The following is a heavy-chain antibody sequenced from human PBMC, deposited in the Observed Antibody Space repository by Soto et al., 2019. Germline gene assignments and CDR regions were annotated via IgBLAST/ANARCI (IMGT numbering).Heavy chain of an antibody. CDR3: ARDRSRNWFDP. CDR2: ISYDGSNT. V-gene: IGHV3-30-3*01. CDR1: GFTFSSYA. J-gene: IGHJ5*02. Sequence: QVQLVESGGGVVQPGRSLRLSCAASGFTFSSYAMHWVRQAPGKGLEWVAVISYDGSNTYYADSVKGRFTISRDNSKNTLYLQKNSLRAEDTAVYYCARDRSRNWFDPWVQGTLVTVSS.